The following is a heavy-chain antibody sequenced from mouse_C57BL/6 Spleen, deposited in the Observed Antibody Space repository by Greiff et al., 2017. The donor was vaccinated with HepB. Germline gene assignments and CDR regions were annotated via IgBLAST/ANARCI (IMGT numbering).Heavy chain of an antibody. J-gene: IGHJ4*01. D-gene: IGHD2-4*01. CDR3: ARGEIYYDYEGAMDY. CDR1: GYTFTSYW. V-gene: IGHV1-55*01. CDR2: IYPGSGST. Sequence: QVQLQQPGAELVKPGASVKMSCKASGYTFTSYWITWVKQRPGQGLEWIGDIYPGSGSTNYNEKFKSKATLTVDTSSSTAYMQLSSLTSEDSAVYYCARGEIYYDYEGAMDYWGQGTSVTVSS.